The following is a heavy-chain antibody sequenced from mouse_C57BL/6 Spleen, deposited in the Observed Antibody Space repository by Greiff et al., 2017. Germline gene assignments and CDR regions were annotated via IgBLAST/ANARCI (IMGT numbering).Heavy chain of an antibody. D-gene: IGHD2-4*01. CDR3: AREEGLRYAMDY. CDR2: ISSGGSYT. CDR1: GFTFSSYG. V-gene: IGHV5-6*01. J-gene: IGHJ4*01. Sequence: EVQLVESGGDLVKPGGSLKLSCAASGFTFSSYGVSWVRQTPDKRLEWVATISSGGSYTYYPDRVKGRFTISRDNAKHTLYLQMSSLKSEDTAMYYCAREEGLRYAMDYWGQGTSVTVSS.